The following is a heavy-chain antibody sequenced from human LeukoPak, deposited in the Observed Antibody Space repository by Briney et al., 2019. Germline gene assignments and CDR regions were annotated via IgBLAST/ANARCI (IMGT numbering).Heavy chain of an antibody. CDR1: GFTFSSYE. CDR2: ISSSSSYI. J-gene: IGHJ4*02. CDR3: ARIGPFLDQANDY. Sequence: PGGSLRLSCAASGFTFSSYEMNWVRQAPGKGLERVSSISSSSSYIYYADSVKGRFTISRDNAKNSLYLQMNSLRAEDTAVYYCARIGPFLDQANDYWGQGTLVTVSS. V-gene: IGHV3-21*01. D-gene: IGHD3/OR15-3a*01.